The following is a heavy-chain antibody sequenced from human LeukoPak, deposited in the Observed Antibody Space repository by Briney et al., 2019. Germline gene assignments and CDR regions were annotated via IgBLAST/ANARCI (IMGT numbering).Heavy chain of an antibody. CDR2: ISAYNGNP. Sequence: ASVKVSCKASGYTFTNYGISWVRQAPGQGLEWMGWISAYNGNPKYAQKFQGRVTMTTDKSTSTAYMELRSLRSDDTAMYYCARDSRAAAGRPFDYWGQGTLVTVSS. J-gene: IGHJ4*02. CDR3: ARDSRAAAGRPFDY. CDR1: GYTFTNYG. V-gene: IGHV1-18*01. D-gene: IGHD6-13*01.